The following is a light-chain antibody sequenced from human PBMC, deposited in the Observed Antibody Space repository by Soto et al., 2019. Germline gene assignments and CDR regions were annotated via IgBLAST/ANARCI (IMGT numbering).Light chain of an antibody. CDR3: QQYNNWPPWK. CDR1: QSVSNN. Sequence: ILMTQSPATLSVSPGERATLSCRASQSVSNNLAWYQQKPGQAPRLLIYDASTRATGIPARFSGSGSGTDFNLTIRGLQSEDFAVYYCQQYNNWPPWKFGQGTKVEIK. CDR2: DAS. J-gene: IGKJ1*01. V-gene: IGKV3-15*01.